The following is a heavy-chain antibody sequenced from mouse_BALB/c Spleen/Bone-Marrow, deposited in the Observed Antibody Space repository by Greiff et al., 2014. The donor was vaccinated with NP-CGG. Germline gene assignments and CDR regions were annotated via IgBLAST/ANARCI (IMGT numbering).Heavy chain of an antibody. J-gene: IGHJ4*01. D-gene: IGHD2-1*01. CDR1: GYTFTTYT. Sequence: LEESGAELARPGASVKMSCRASGYTFTTYTMHWVKQRPGQGLEWIGYINPSSGYTYYNQKFKDKATLTADKSSSAAYRQLSSLTSEDSAVYYCARVYGNYDAMDYWGQGTSVTVSS. CDR3: ARVYGNYDAMDY. V-gene: IGHV1-4*01. CDR2: INPSSGYT.